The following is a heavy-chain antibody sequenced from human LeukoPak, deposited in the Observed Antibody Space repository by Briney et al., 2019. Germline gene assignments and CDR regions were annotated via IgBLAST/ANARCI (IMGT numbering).Heavy chain of an antibody. J-gene: IGHJ4*02. CDR3: ARDKPMYTSLYAF. V-gene: IGHV3-21*01. D-gene: IGHD2-2*01. CDR2: ISTSSGYK. CDR1: GFIFSSYS. Sequence: PGGSPRLSCAASGFIFSSYSMNWVRQAPGKGLEWVSSISTSSGYKYYADSVKGRFTISRDNAKNSLYLQMNSLRAEDTAVYYCARDKPMYTSLYAFWGQGTLVTVSS.